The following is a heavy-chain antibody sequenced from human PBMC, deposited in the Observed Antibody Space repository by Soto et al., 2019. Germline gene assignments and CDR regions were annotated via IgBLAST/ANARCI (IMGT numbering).Heavy chain of an antibody. V-gene: IGHV1-18*04. CDR1: GYTFTSYG. CDR3: ARDILYYYDSSDYYYYGMDV. CDR2: ISAYNGNT. J-gene: IGHJ6*02. D-gene: IGHD3-22*01. Sequence: GASVKVSCKASGYTFTSYGISWVRQAPGQGLEWMGWISAYNGNTNYAQKLQGRVTMTTDTSTSTAYMELRSLRSDDTAVYYCARDILYYYDSSDYYYYGMDVWGQGTTVTVSS.